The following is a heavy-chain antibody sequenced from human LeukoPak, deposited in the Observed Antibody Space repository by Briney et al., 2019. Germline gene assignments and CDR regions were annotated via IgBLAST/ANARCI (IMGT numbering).Heavy chain of an antibody. CDR2: IKQDGSEK. V-gene: IGHV3-7*01. CDR1: GFTFSSHW. J-gene: IGHJ3*01. CDR3: ARDWADAFDL. D-gene: IGHD3-16*01. Sequence: GGSLRLSCAASGFTFSSHWMSWVRQAPGKGLEWVANIKQDGSEKYYVDSVKGRFTISRDNAKNSLYLQVNSLRAEDTAVYHCARDWADAFDLWGQGTMVTVSS.